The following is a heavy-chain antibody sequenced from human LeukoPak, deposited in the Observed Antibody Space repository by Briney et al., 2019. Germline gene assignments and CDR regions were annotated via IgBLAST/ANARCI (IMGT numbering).Heavy chain of an antibody. CDR1: GVTFSSYE. Sequence: GGSLRLSSAASGVTFSSYEMNWVRQAPGMGLEWVSYSSSSGSTIYYADSVKGRFTISRDNAKNSLYLQMNSLRAEDTAVYYCAELGITMIGGVWGKGTTVTISS. CDR2: SSSSGSTI. V-gene: IGHV3-48*03. D-gene: IGHD3-10*02. J-gene: IGHJ6*04. CDR3: AELGITMIGGV.